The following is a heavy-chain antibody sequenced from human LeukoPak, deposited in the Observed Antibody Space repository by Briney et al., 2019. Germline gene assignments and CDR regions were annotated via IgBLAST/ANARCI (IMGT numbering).Heavy chain of an antibody. J-gene: IGHJ4*02. D-gene: IGHD4-17*01. CDR1: GFDFSDKW. V-gene: IGHV3-74*03. CDR3: ARDSSPIYGDRAPFDY. Sequence: GGSLRLSCAASGFDFSDKWMHWVRRAPGKGLEWVSRTNKDGSGTTFADSVRGRVTVSRDNAKSTLHLQMNSLRVEDTAVYYCARDSSPIYGDRAPFDYWGQGILVTVSS. CDR2: TNKDGSGT.